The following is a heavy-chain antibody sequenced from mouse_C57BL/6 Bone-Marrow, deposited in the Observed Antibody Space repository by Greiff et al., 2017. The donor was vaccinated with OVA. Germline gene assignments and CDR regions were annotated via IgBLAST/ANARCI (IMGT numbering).Heavy chain of an antibody. Sequence: EVKLMESGGGLVQPGESLKLSCESNEYAFPSHDMSWVRKTPEKRLELVAAINSDGGSTYYPDTMERRFIISRDNTKKTLYLQMSSLRSEDTALYYCARQDYGYAMDYWGQGTSVTVSS. D-gene: IGHD1-1*01. CDR2: INSDGGST. J-gene: IGHJ4*01. CDR1: EYAFPSHD. CDR3: ARQDYGYAMDY. V-gene: IGHV5-2*01.